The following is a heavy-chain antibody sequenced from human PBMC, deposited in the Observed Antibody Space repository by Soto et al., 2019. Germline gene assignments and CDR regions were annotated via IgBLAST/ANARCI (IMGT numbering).Heavy chain of an antibody. V-gene: IGHV3-48*02. CDR3: ARLMGSGSYYNYYYYYGMDV. J-gene: IGHJ6*02. CDR1: GFTFSSYS. CDR2: ISSSSSTI. Sequence: PGGSLRLSCAASGFTFSSYSMNWVRQAPGKGLEWVSYISSSSSTIYYADSVKGRFTISRDNAKNSLYLQMNSLRDEDTAVYYCARLMGSGSYYNYYYYYGMDVWGQGTTVTVSS. D-gene: IGHD3-10*01.